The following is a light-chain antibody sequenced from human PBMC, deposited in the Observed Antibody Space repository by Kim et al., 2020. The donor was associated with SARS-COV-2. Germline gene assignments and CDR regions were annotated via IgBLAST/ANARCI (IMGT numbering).Light chain of an antibody. J-gene: IGKJ2*01. V-gene: IGKV3-11*01. CDR1: QSVSSY. CDR2: DAS. CDR3: QQRSNWPPYT. Sequence: EIVLTQSPATLSLSPGERATLSCRASQSVSSYLAWYQQKPGQAPRLLIYDASNRATGIPARFSGSGPGTDFTLTISSLEPEDFAVYYCQQRSNWPPYTFGQGTKLEI.